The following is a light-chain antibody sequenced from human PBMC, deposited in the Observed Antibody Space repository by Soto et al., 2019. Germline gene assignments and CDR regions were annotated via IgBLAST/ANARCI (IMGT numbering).Light chain of an antibody. J-gene: IGLJ3*02. V-gene: IGLV2-11*01. CDR3: CSYAGSYTL. CDR1: SSDVGGYDY. Sequence: QSALTQPRSVSGSPGQSVTISCTGTSSDVGGYDYVSWYQQHPGKAPKLMISDVSKRPSGVPDRFSGSKSGNTASLTISGLQAEDEADYHCCSYAGSYTLFGGGTKLTVL. CDR2: DVS.